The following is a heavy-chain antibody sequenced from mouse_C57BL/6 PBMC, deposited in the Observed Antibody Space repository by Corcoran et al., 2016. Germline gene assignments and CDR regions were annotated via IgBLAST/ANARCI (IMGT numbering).Heavy chain of an antibody. J-gene: IGHJ4*01. Sequence: QVQLQQSGAELVKPGASVKISCKASGYAFSSYWMNWVKQRPGKGLEWIGQIYPGDGDTNYNGKFKGKATLTADKSSSTAYMQLSSLASEDSAVYVCARGAYPYAMDYWGQGTAVTVSS. CDR1: GYAFSSYW. CDR3: ARGAYPYAMDY. CDR2: IYPGDGDT. V-gene: IGHV1-80*01. D-gene: IGHD2-10*01.